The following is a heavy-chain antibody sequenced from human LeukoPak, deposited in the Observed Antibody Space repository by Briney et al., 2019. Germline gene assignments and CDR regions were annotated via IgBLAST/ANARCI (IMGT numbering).Heavy chain of an antibody. CDR1: GESFSGYY. CDR2: INHSGST. Sequence: SETLSLTCAVYGESFSGYYWSWIRQPPGKGLEWIGEINHSGSTNYNPSPKSRVTISIDTSKNQFSLKLSSVTAADTAVYYCARGRFTRSYSYGQGYFDPWGRGTLVTVSS. V-gene: IGHV4-34*01. J-gene: IGHJ2*01. D-gene: IGHD5-18*01. CDR3: ARGRFTRSYSYGQGYFDP.